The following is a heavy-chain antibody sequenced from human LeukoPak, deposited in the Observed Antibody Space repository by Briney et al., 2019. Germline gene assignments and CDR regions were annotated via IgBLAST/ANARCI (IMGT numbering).Heavy chain of an antibody. D-gene: IGHD6-13*01. CDR3: ARDRAAGFDY. J-gene: IGHJ4*02. Sequence: GASVTVSCKASGYTFTGYYMHGVRQAPGQGLEWMGWINRNSGSTNYAQRFQGRVTMNRDTSISTAYMELSRLRSDDTGVYYCARDRAAGFDYWGQGTLVTVSS. V-gene: IGHV1-2*02. CDR1: GYTFTGYY. CDR2: INRNSGST.